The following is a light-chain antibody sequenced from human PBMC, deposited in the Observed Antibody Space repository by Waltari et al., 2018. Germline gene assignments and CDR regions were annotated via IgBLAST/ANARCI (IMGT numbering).Light chain of an antibody. CDR1: ALAKQF. CDR3: QSSDNSGTFGI. V-gene: IGLV3-25*03. J-gene: IGLJ2*01. CDR2: KDT. Sequence: SYELTQPPSVSVSPGQTARITCSGEALAKQFAYWYQEKAGQAPVMGMFKDTERPSGIPERFSGSSSGTTVTLTISGVQAEDEADYYCQSSDNSGTFGIFGGGTKVTVL.